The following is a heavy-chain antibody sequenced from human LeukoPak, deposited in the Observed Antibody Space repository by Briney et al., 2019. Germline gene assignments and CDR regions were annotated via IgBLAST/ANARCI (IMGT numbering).Heavy chain of an antibody. CDR2: INHSGST. CDR3: ARGRFLDAFDI. Sequence: SETLSLTCGVYDGSFSDYYWSWIRQPPGKGLEWIGEINHSGSTNYNPSLKSRVTISVDTSKNQFSLNLSSVTAADTAVYYCARGRFLDAFDIWGQGTMVTVSS. V-gene: IGHV4-34*01. D-gene: IGHD3-3*01. J-gene: IGHJ3*02. CDR1: DGSFSDYY.